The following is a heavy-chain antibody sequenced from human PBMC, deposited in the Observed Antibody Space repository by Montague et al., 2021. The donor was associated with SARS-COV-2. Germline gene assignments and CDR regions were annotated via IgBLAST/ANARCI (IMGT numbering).Heavy chain of an antibody. J-gene: IGHJ3*02. D-gene: IGHD3-22*01. CDR1: GGSISSSGYY. CDR3: ARLPSYRFNSNGYYYNAFDI. V-gene: IGHV4-39*01. Sequence: SETLSLTCTVSGGSISSSGYYWGWIRQPPGKGLEWIGSIYYSGNTYYSPSLKSRVTISVDTSKNQFSLKLNSMTAADTAVYYCARLPSYRFNSNGYYYNAFDIWGQGTMVTVSS. CDR2: IYYSGNT.